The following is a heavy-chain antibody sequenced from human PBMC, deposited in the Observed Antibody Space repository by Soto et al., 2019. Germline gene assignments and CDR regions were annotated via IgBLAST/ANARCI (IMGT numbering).Heavy chain of an antibody. Sequence: PGGSLRISCAASGFTFSDHYMDWVRQAPGKGLEWVGRSRDKVHSHTTEYAASVKGRFTISRGDSENSLYLQMNSLKTEDTAVYYCARGVVSTGYFDYWGQGTLVTVSS. J-gene: IGHJ4*02. CDR1: GFTFSDHY. D-gene: IGHD5-12*01. CDR3: ARGVVSTGYFDY. CDR2: SRDKVHSHTT. V-gene: IGHV3-72*01.